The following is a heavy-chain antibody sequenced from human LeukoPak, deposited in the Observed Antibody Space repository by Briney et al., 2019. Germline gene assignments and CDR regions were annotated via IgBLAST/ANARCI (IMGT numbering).Heavy chain of an antibody. CDR2: ISGSGGST. J-gene: IGHJ4*02. CDR1: GFTFSSYA. CDR3: AKGRQGLGYCSGGSCYSPFDY. D-gene: IGHD2-15*01. Sequence: GGSLRLSCAASGFTFSSYAISWVRQAPGQGLKWVSAISGSGGSTYYADSVKGRFTISRDNSKNKLYLQMNSLRAEDTAVYYWAKGRQGLGYCSGGSCYSPFDYWGQGTLVTVSS. V-gene: IGHV3-23*01.